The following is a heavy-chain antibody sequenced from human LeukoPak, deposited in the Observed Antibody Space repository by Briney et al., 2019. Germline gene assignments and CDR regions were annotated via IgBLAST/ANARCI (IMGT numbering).Heavy chain of an antibody. CDR2: IYYSGST. J-gene: IGHJ5*02. Sequence: SETLSLTCTVSGGSISSGDYYWSWIRQPPGKGLEWIGYIYYSGSTYYNPSLVSRVTMSADTSKNQLSLRLTSVTAADTAVYYCARGGVFMAAGTFDHWGQGILVTVSS. D-gene: IGHD6-13*01. V-gene: IGHV4-30-4*01. CDR1: GGSISSGDYY. CDR3: ARGGVFMAAGTFDH.